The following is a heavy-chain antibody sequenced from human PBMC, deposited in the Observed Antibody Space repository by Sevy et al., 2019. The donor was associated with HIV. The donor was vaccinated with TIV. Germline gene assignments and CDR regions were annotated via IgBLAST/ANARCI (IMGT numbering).Heavy chain of an antibody. CDR2: ISWDGGST. J-gene: IGHJ1*01. Sequence: GGSPRLSCAASGFTFDDYTMHWVRQAPGKGLEWVSLISWDGGSTYYADSVKGRFTISRDNSKNSLYLQMNSLRTEDTALYYCAKGYCSGGSCPSSYFQHWGQGTLVTVSS. CDR1: GFTFDDYT. D-gene: IGHD2-15*01. CDR3: AKGYCSGGSCPSSYFQH. V-gene: IGHV3-43*01.